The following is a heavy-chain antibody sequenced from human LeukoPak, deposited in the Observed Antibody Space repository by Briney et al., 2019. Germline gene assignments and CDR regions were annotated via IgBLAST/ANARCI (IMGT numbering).Heavy chain of an antibody. V-gene: IGHV4-59*01. Sequence: SETLSLTCTVSGGSIRSYYWSWIRQPPGKGLEWIGYIYYSGSTNYNPSLKSRVTISVDTSKNQFSLKLSSVTAADTAVYYCARGGGSTDYYDSSGYFWGQGTLVTVSS. J-gene: IGHJ4*02. CDR3: ARGGGSTDYYDSSGYF. CDR1: GGSIRSYY. D-gene: IGHD3-22*01. CDR2: IYYSGST.